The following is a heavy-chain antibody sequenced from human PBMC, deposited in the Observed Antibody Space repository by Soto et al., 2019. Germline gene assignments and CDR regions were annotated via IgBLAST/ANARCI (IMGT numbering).Heavy chain of an antibody. Sequence: EVQLLESGGGLVQPGGSLRLSCAASGFIFSSYAMSWVRQAPGKGLEWVSGISSAGDNTYYADSVKGRFTISRDNSKNTVYLQMNSLRAEDTAVYYCAKDYVGPTFVGGNWFDPWGQGTRVTVSS. V-gene: IGHV3-23*01. CDR2: ISSAGDNT. J-gene: IGHJ5*02. D-gene: IGHD1-26*01. CDR3: AKDYVGPTFVGGNWFDP. CDR1: GFIFSSYA.